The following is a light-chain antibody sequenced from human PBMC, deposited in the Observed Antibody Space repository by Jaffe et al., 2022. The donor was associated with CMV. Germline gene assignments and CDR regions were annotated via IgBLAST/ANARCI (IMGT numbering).Light chain of an antibody. CDR3: QQSYSPLAYT. J-gene: IGKJ2*01. CDR2: AAS. CDR1: QTISTY. V-gene: IGKV1-39*01. Sequence: DIQMTQSPSSLSASVGDRVTITCRASQTISTYLNWYQQKPGKAPKLLIYAASSLQSGVPSRFGGSGSGTDFTLTISSLQPEDSATYYCQQSYSPLAYTFGQGTRLEIK.